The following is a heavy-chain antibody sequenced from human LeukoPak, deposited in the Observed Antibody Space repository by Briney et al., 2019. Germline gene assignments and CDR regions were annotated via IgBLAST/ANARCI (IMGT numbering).Heavy chain of an antibody. Sequence: GGSLRLSCAASGFTFSSYAMSWVRQAPGKGLEWVGRIKSKTDGGTTDYAAPVKGRFTISRDDSKNTLYLQMNSLKTEDTAVYYCTTDLIVITPDIWGQGTMVTVSS. J-gene: IGHJ3*02. V-gene: IGHV3-15*01. D-gene: IGHD3-16*02. CDR1: GFTFSSYA. CDR2: IKSKTDGGTT. CDR3: TTDLIVITPDI.